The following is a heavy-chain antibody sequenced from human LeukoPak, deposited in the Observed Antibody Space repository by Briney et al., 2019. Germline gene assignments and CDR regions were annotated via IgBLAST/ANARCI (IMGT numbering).Heavy chain of an antibody. Sequence: GESLKISCKGSGYSFTTYWIGWVRQMPGKGLEWMGITYPADSDTRYSQSFQGQVTISADKSIDTAYLQWSSLKASDTAIYYCARHKGFSSAWYADYWGQGTLVTVAS. V-gene: IGHV5-51*01. CDR2: TYPADSDT. D-gene: IGHD6-19*01. CDR3: ARHKGFSSAWYADY. J-gene: IGHJ4*02. CDR1: GYSFTTYW.